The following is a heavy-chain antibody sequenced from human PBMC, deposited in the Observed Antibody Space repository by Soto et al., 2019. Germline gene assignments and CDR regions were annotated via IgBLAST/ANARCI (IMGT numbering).Heavy chain of an antibody. V-gene: IGHV3-73*01. J-gene: IGHJ4*02. D-gene: IGHD1-26*01. Sequence: EVQLVESGGGLVQPGGSLKLSCAASGFTFSDSAMHWVRQASGKGLEWVGRIRSKAKSYATAYAASVQGRFTISRDDSKNTTYLQMNSLKTEDTAVYYCTIEGAGFGYWGQGTLVTVSS. CDR3: TIEGAGFGY. CDR1: GFTFSDSA. CDR2: IRSKAKSYAT.